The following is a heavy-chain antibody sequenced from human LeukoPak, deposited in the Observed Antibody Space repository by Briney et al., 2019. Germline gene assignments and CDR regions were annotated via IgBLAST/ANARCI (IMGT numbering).Heavy chain of an antibody. J-gene: IGHJ3*02. Sequence: SETLSLTCTVSGGSISSYYWSWIRQPAGKGLEWIGRISTSGSANYNPSLKSRVTMSVDTSNNQFSLKLSSVTAADTAVYYCARVSHYYDSSGYYYVRAFDIWGQGTMVTVSS. CDR3: ARVSHYYDSSGYYYVRAFDI. D-gene: IGHD3-22*01. CDR2: ISTSGSA. CDR1: GGSISSYY. V-gene: IGHV4-4*07.